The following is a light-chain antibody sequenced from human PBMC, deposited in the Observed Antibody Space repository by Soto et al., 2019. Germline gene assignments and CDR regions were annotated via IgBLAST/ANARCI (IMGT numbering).Light chain of an antibody. Sequence: DIQMTQSPSSLSASVEDRVTITCRASQGISSYLAWYQQKPGKAPKLLIYAASTLQSGVPSRFSGSGSGTEFTLTISSLQPEDFATYYCQQLNSYPLTFGGGTKVDIK. CDR2: AAS. V-gene: IGKV1-9*01. CDR1: QGISSY. J-gene: IGKJ4*01. CDR3: QQLNSYPLT.